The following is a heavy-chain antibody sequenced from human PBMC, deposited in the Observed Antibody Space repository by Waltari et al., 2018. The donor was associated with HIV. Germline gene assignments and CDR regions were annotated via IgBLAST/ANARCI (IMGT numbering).Heavy chain of an antibody. CDR3: ARGRGDWFDP. Sequence: EVQLVESGGGLVQPGRSLRLSGAAAGCTFSSYRMPWVRQAPGKGLVWVSRINSDGSSTSYADSVKGRFTISRDNAKNTLYLQMNSLRAEDTAVYYCARGRGDWFDPWGQGTLVTVSS. CDR1: GCTFSSYR. D-gene: IGHD3-16*01. J-gene: IGHJ5*02. CDR2: INSDGSST. V-gene: IGHV3-74*01.